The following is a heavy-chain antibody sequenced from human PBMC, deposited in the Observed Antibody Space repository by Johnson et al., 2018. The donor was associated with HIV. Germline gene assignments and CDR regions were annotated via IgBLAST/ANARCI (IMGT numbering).Heavy chain of an antibody. CDR2: ISSSGSTI. V-gene: IGHV3-11*04. CDR1: GFTFSDYY. CDR3: ATPPNHYYDSSGYAFDI. D-gene: IGHD3-22*01. J-gene: IGHJ3*02. Sequence: QVQLVESGGGLVKPGGSLRLSCAASGFTFSDYYMSWIRQAPGKGLEWVSYISSSGSTIYYADSVKGRFTISRDNAKNSLYLQMNSLRAEDTAVYYCATPPNHYYDSSGYAFDIGGQGTMVTGSS.